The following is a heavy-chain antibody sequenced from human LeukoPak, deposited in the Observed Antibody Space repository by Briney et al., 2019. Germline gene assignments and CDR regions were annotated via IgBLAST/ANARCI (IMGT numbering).Heavy chain of an antibody. D-gene: IGHD6-13*01. CDR3: AKTSSSSWFDAFDI. J-gene: IGHJ3*02. V-gene: IGHV3-11*04. CDR1: GFTFSDYY. CDR2: ISSSGSTI. Sequence: GGSLRLSCAASGFTFSDYYMSWIRQAPGKGLEWVSYISSSGSTIYYADSVKGRFTISRDNAKNSLYLQMNSLRAEDTAVYYCAKTSSSSWFDAFDIWGQGTMVTVSS.